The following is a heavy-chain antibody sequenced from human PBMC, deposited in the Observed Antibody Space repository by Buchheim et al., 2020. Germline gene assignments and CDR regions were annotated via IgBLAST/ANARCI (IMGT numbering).Heavy chain of an antibody. CDR2: ISSSCSTI. CDR3: AREGGAGGDTRDYYDYGMDV. D-gene: IGHD4-17*01. J-gene: IGHJ6*02. Sequence: EVQLVESGGGLVQPGGSLRLSCAASGFTFSSYEMNWVRQAPGKGLEWVSYISSSCSTIYYPDSVKGRFTISRDNAKNSLSLQMNSLRAEDTAVYYCAREGGAGGDTRDYYDYGMDVWGQGT. CDR1: GFTFSSYE. V-gene: IGHV3-48*03.